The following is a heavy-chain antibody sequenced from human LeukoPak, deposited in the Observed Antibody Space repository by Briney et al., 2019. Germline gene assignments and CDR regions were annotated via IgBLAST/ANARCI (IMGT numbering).Heavy chain of an antibody. CDR2: INRDGSTT. Sequence: QPGGSLRLSCAASGFTFSSYGMHWVRQVPGKGLVWVSRINRDGSTTSYADSVKGRFTISRDNAKNTLYLQMNSLRAEDTALYYCARDLSGSSSSAYWGQGTLVTVSS. V-gene: IGHV3-74*01. D-gene: IGHD6-6*01. J-gene: IGHJ4*02. CDR1: GFTFSSYG. CDR3: ARDLSGSSSSAY.